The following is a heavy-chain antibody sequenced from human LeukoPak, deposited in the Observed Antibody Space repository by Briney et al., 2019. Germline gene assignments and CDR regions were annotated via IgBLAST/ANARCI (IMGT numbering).Heavy chain of an antibody. D-gene: IGHD3-3*01. Sequence: GGSLRLSCAASGFTFSDYYMSWTRQAPGKGLEWVSYISSSSSNTNYADVVKGRFTNSRDNAKTSLYLQMNSLRAEDTAVYYCARGTMSGRSAYYYGMDVWGQGTTVTVSS. J-gene: IGHJ6*02. CDR1: GFTFSDYY. CDR3: ARGTMSGRSAYYYGMDV. V-gene: IGHV3-11*06. CDR2: ISSSSSNT.